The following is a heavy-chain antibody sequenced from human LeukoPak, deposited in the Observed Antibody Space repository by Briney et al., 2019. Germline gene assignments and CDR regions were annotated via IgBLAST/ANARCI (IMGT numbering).Heavy chain of an antibody. CDR2: ISAYNDHT. V-gene: IGHV1-18*01. CDR3: ARETTPYSSPLIQGH. D-gene: IGHD6-19*01. CDR1: GYTFTSYG. J-gene: IGHJ4*02. Sequence: GASVEVSCKASGYTFTSYGISWLRQAPGQGLEWMGWISAYNDHTTYAQKFQDRVTMTKDTSTSTAYMEMRSLRSDDTAVYYCARETTPYSSPLIQGHWGQGSLVTVSS.